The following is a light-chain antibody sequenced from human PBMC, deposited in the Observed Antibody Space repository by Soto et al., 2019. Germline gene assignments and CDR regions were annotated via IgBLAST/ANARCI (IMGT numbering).Light chain of an antibody. J-gene: IGLJ2*01. CDR3: TSYAGSNTVV. Sequence: QSVLTQPPSASGTPGQRVTISCSGSSSNIGRNAVNWYQQLPGAAPKLLIYSHDQRPSGVPDRFSGSKSGNTASLTVSGLQAEDEADYYCTSYAGSNTVVFGGGTKVTVL. CDR1: SSNIGRNA. V-gene: IGLV1-44*01. CDR2: SHD.